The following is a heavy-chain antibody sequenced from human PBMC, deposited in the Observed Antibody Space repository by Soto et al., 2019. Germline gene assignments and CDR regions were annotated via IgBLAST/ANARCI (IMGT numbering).Heavy chain of an antibody. V-gene: IGHV1-69*13. J-gene: IGHJ5*02. D-gene: IGHD6-13*01. Sequence: SVKVSCKASGGTFRSYAISWVQQAPGQGLEWMGGIIPIFGTANYAQKFQSRVTITADESTSTAYMELSSLRSEDTAVYYGARVRVGAAGRGPYNWFDPWGQGTLVTVSS. CDR2: IIPIFGTA. CDR3: ARVRVGAAGRGPYNWFDP. CDR1: GGTFRSYA.